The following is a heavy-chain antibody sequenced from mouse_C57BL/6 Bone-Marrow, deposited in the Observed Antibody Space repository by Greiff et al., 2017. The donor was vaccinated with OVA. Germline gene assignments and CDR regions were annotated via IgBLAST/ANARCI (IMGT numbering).Heavy chain of an antibody. V-gene: IGHV5-6*02. CDR1: GFTFSSYG. D-gene: IGHD1-1*01. CDR3: ASRFCGSSSSWFAY. CDR2: ISSGGSYT. Sequence: EVKVVESGGDLVKPGGSLKLSCAASGFTFSSYGMSWVRQTPDKRLEWVATISSGGSYTYYPDSVKGRFTISRDNAKNTLYLQMSSLKSEDTAMYDCASRFCGSSSSWFAYWGQGTLVTVSA. J-gene: IGHJ3*01.